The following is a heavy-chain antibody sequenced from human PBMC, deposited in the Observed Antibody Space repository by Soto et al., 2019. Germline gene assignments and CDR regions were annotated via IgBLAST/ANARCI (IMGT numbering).Heavy chain of an antibody. CDR3: ARVLFQLLSNDDNYYSYMDV. CDR2: IYHSGST. V-gene: IGHV4-4*02. CDR1: GGSISSSNW. D-gene: IGHD1-26*01. J-gene: IGHJ6*03. Sequence: SETLSLTCAVSGGSISSSNWWSWVRQPPGKGLEWIGEIYHSGSTNYNPSLKSRVTISVDKSKNQFSLKLSSVTAADTAVYYCARVLFQLLSNDDNYYSYMDVWGKGTPVTVSS.